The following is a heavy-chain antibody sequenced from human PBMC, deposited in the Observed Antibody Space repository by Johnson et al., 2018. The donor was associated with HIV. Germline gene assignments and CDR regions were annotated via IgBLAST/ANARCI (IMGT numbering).Heavy chain of an antibody. CDR3: ARDRPGGRWADAFDI. CDR2: ISYDGSNK. D-gene: IGHD3-16*01. CDR1: GFTFSSYA. Sequence: QVQLVESGGGAVQPGRSLRLSCAASGFTFSSYAMHWVRQAPGKGLEWVAVISYDGSNKYYADSVKGRFTISRDNSKNTLYLQMNSLRAEDTAVYYCARDRPGGRWADAFDIWGQ. J-gene: IGHJ3*02. V-gene: IGHV3-30-3*01.